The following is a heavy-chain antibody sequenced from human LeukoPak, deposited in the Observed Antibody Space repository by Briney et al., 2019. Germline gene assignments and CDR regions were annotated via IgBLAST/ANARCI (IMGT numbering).Heavy chain of an antibody. V-gene: IGHV5-51*01. CDR3: VRGWWSFDY. D-gene: IGHD3-16*01. Sequence: GESLKISCKGSGYTFTSFWIGWVRQMPGKGLEWMASIYPGDSDTTYSPSFQGQVTISADKSRSTAYLRLSSLKASDTAIYYCVRGWWSFDYWGQGSLVTVSS. CDR2: IYPGDSDT. CDR1: GYTFTSFW. J-gene: IGHJ4*02.